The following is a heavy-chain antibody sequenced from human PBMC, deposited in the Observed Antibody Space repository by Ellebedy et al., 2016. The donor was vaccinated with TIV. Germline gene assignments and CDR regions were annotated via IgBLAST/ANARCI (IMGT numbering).Heavy chain of an antibody. D-gene: IGHD6-6*01. J-gene: IGHJ1*01. CDR2: LNANGVVI. V-gene: IGHV3-23*01. Sequence: GESLKISCAASGFTFSSYAASWVRQAPGKGLEWVAGLNANGVVIAYADSVKGRSTISRDNSKNTLYLQMNSLRPEDTAVYYCMFKGLSARLYWGQGTLVTVSS. CDR1: GFTFSSYA. CDR3: MFKGLSARLY.